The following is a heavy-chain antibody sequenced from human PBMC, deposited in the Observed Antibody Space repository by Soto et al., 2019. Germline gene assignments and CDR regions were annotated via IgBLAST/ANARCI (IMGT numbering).Heavy chain of an antibody. CDR2: ISGSGGST. CDR3: LRQYQLLLGYYYYGMDV. J-gene: IGHJ6*02. V-gene: IGHV3-23*01. Sequence: PGGSLRLSSAASGFTFSSYAMSWVRQAPGKGLEWVSAISGSGGSTYYADSVKGRFTISRDNSKNTLYLQMNSLRAEDTAVYYCLRQYQLLLGYYYYGMDVWGQGTTVTVSS. CDR1: GFTFSSYA. D-gene: IGHD2-2*01.